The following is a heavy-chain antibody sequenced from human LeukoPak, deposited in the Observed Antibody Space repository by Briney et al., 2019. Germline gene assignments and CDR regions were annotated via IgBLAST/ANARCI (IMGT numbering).Heavy chain of an antibody. CDR2: IAPDGSRT. Sequence: GGSLRLACVVSGFTVNAYWMHWVRQAPGGGLVWVSRIAPDGSRTDYADSVKGRFTISSDYAKNKVYLQLNSLRPEDTALYHCTMDTFGPRDHWGQGALVTVSS. J-gene: IGHJ4*02. D-gene: IGHD5-18*01. V-gene: IGHV3-74*01. CDR3: TMDTFGPRDH. CDR1: GFTVNAYW.